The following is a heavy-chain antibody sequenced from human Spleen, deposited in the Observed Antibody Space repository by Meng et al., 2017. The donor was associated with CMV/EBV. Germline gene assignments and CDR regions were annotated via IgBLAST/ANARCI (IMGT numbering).Heavy chain of an antibody. Sequence: QGQLGQSGDEGKKPGASVKLSCKVCGYTLTELSRHWVRQAAGKGREWMGGFDPEDGETIYAQKFQGRVTMTEDTSTDTAYMELSSLRSEDTAVYYCAAPVRYDSSGYGPPFDPWGQGTLVTVSS. V-gene: IGHV1-24*01. CDR1: GYTLTELS. D-gene: IGHD3-22*01. CDR3: AAPVRYDSSGYGPPFDP. J-gene: IGHJ5*02. CDR2: FDPEDGET.